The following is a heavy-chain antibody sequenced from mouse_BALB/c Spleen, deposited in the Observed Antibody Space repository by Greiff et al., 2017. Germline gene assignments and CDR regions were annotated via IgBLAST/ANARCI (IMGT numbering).Heavy chain of an antibody. Sequence: EVQLVESGAELVRSGASVKLSCTASGFNIKDYYMHWVKQRPEQGLEWIGWIDPENGDTEYAPKFQGKASITADTSSNTAYLQLSSLTSEDTAVYYCARRAGKDAMDYWGQGTSVTVSS. V-gene: IGHV14-4*02. J-gene: IGHJ4*01. CDR3: ARRAGKDAMDY. CDR1: GFNIKDYY. D-gene: IGHD3-3*01. CDR2: IDPENGDT.